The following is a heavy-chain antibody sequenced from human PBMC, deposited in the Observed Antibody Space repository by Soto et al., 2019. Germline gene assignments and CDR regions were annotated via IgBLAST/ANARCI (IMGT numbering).Heavy chain of an antibody. Sequence: PSETLCLTCAVYGGSFSGYYWSWIRQPPGKGLEWIGEINHSGSTNYNPSLKSRVTISVDTSKNQFSLKLSSVTAADTAAYYCAREETVGATRYWGQGTLVTVSS. D-gene: IGHD1-26*01. CDR1: GGSFSGYY. J-gene: IGHJ4*02. CDR3: AREETVGATRY. CDR2: INHSGST. V-gene: IGHV4-34*01.